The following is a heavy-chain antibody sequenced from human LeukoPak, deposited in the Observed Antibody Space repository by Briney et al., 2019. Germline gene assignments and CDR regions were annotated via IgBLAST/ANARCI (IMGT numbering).Heavy chain of an antibody. D-gene: IGHD1-26*01. J-gene: IGHJ4*02. Sequence: GGSLRLSCEGSGFTFNKFGMHWVRQVPGRGLEWVALIWYDGSNKYYAGSVEGRFIISRDNSKNTHYLQMNGLRSEDTAIYYCARAGLGASSDVWGQGTLVTVSS. CDR3: ARAGLGASSDV. CDR1: GFTFNKFG. CDR2: IWYDGSNK. V-gene: IGHV3-33*01.